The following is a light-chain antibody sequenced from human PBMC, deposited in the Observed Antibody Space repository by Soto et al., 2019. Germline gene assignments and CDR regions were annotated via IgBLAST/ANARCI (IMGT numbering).Light chain of an antibody. CDR3: QQSYSTPIS. CDR1: QDISNY. V-gene: IGKV1-33*01. Sequence: DIQMTQSPSSLSASVRDRVTITCQASQDISNYLNWYQQKPGKAPKLLIFDASNLETGVPSRFSGSGSGTDFSFTISSLQPEDFATYYCQQSYSTPISFGQGTRLEIK. J-gene: IGKJ5*01. CDR2: DAS.